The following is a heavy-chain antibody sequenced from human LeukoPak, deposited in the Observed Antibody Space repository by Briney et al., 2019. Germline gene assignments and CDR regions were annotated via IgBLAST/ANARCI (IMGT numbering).Heavy chain of an antibody. V-gene: IGHV4-4*07. D-gene: IGHD2-2*01. CDR3: ARATSSNPPYYYYMDV. CDR2: IYTSGST. J-gene: IGHJ6*03. CDR1: GGSISSYY. Sequence: SETLSLTCTVSGGSISSYYWSWIRQPAGKGLEWIGRIYTSGSTNYNPSLKSRVTMSVDTSKNQFSLKLSSVTAADTAVYYCARATSSNPPYYYYMDVWGKGTTVTVSS.